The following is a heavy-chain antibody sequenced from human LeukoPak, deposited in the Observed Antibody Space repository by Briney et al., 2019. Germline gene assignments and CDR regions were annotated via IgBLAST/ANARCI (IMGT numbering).Heavy chain of an antibody. CDR2: IKEDESAK. J-gene: IGHJ4*02. CDR3: ARDVGGSLDY. V-gene: IGHV3-7*01. CDR1: GFAFNTYW. Sequence: PGGSLTLSCAASGFAFNTYWMAWVRQAPGKGLEWVANIKEDESAKHQADSVKGRFTISRDNARNSVYLQMSSLRGDDTAVYYCARDVGGSLDYWGKGALVTVSS. D-gene: IGHD1-26*01.